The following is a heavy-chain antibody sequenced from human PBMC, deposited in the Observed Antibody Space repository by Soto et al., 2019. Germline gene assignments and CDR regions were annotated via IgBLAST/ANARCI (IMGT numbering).Heavy chain of an antibody. V-gene: IGHV1-18*01. CDR1: GYTFTSYG. D-gene: IGHD3-22*01. CDR2: ISAYNGNT. Sequence: QVQLVQSGAEVKKPGASVKVSCKASGYTFTSYGISWVRQAPGQGLEWMGWISAYNGNTNYAQKLQGRVTMTTDTATSTAYMELRSLRSYDTAVYYCAREPYYYDSSGYAPYYYYGMDVWGQGTTVTVSS. J-gene: IGHJ6*02. CDR3: AREPYYYDSSGYAPYYYYGMDV.